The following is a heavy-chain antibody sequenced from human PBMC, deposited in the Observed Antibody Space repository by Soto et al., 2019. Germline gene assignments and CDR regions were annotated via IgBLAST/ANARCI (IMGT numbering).Heavy chain of an antibody. CDR2: ISYDGSKK. Sequence: QVQLVESGGGVVQPGRSLRLSCAASGFSFSNNGMHWVRQAPGKGLEWVAIISYDGSKKFYADSVKGRFTISRDNSKNPLYLQMKSLRVEDTAVYYCAKDRVESGLGEIDYWGQGTLVTVSS. CDR3: AKDRVESGLGEIDY. D-gene: IGHD3-16*01. CDR1: GFSFSNNG. J-gene: IGHJ4*02. V-gene: IGHV3-30*18.